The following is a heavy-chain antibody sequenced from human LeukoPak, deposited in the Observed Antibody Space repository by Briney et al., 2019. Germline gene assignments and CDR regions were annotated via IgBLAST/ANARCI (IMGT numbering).Heavy chain of an antibody. V-gene: IGHV3-21*01. J-gene: IGHJ4*02. CDR1: GFTFSSYS. D-gene: IGHD2-2*01. Sequence: PRGSLRLSCAASGFTFSSYSMNWVRQAPGKWLEWVSSISSSSSYIYYADSVKGRFTISRDNAKNSLYLQMNSLRAEDTAVYYCARGDIVVVPAATDYWGQGTLVTVSS. CDR2: ISSSSSYI. CDR3: ARGDIVVVPAATDY.